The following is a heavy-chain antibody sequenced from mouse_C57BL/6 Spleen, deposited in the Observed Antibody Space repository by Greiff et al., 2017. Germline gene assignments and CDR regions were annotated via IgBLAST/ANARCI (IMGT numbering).Heavy chain of an antibody. J-gene: IGHJ3*01. CDR2: IRLKSDNYAT. V-gene: IGHV6-3*01. D-gene: IGHD2-1*01. CDR3: TEGYGNFAY. Sequence: EVHLVESGGGLVQPGGSMKLSCVASGFTFSNYWMNWVRQSPEKGLAWVAQIRLKSDNYATHYAESVKGRFTISRDDSKSSVYLQMNNLRAEDTGIYYCTEGYGNFAYWGQGTLVTVSA. CDR1: GFTFSNYW.